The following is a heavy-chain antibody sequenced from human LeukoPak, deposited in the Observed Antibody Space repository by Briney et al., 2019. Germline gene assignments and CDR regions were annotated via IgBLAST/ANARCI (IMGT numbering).Heavy chain of an antibody. V-gene: IGHV3-7*01. CDR3: ARDKIVGAANFDY. Sequence: GGSLRLSCAASGFTFNSYWMSWVRQAPGKGLEWVANIKQDGSEKYYVDSVKGRFTISRDNAKNSLYLQMNSLRAEDTAVYYCARDKIVGAANFDYWGQGTLVTVSS. CDR1: GFTFNSYW. CDR2: IKQDGSEK. D-gene: IGHD1-26*01. J-gene: IGHJ4*02.